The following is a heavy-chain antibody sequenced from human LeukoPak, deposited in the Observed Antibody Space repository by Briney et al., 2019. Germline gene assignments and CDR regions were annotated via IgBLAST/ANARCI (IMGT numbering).Heavy chain of an antibody. D-gene: IGHD2-2*01. CDR2: INPNSGST. CDR1: GYTFTGYY. J-gene: IGHJ4*02. Sequence: ASVKVSCKASGYTFTGYYMHWVRQAPGQGLEWMGRINPNSGSTNYAQKFQGRVTMTRDTSISTAYMELSRLRSDDTAVYYCASPLIVVVPAVDYWGQGTLVTVSS. V-gene: IGHV1-2*06. CDR3: ASPLIVVVPAVDY.